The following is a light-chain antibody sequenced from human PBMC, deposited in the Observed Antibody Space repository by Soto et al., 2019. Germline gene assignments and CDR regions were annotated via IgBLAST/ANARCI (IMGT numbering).Light chain of an antibody. CDR2: QNK. Sequence: NFMLTQPHSVSESPGKTVIISCTRSSGTIASNYVQWYQQRPGSAPTTVIYQNKQRPSGVPDRFSGSIDSSSNSASLTISGLKTEDEADYYCQSYDSTTNWVFGGGTKLTVL. V-gene: IGLV6-57*04. J-gene: IGLJ3*02. CDR3: QSYDSTTNWV. CDR1: SGTIASNY.